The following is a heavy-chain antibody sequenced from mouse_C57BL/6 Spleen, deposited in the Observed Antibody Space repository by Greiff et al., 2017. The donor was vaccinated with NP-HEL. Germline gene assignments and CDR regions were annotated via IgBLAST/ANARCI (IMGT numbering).Heavy chain of an antibody. D-gene: IGHD1-1*01. Sequence: QVTLKVSGPGILQSSQTLSLTCSFSGFSLSTSGMGVSWIRQPSGKGLEWLAHIYWDDDKRYNPSLKSRLTISKDTSRNQVFLKITSVDTADTATYYCAQEAPYYYGSSYLYFDVWGTGTTVTVSS. J-gene: IGHJ1*03. V-gene: IGHV8-12*01. CDR1: GFSLSTSGMG. CDR3: AQEAPYYYGSSYLYFDV. CDR2: IYWDDDK.